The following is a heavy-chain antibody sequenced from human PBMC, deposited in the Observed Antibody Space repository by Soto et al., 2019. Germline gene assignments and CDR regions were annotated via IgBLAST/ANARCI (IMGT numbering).Heavy chain of an antibody. CDR3: ARYCINTSCQPDALDI. CDR1: GFTVSSNY. D-gene: IGHD2-2*01. V-gene: IGHV3-66*01. J-gene: IGHJ3*02. CDR2: IYSGGST. Sequence: EVQLVESGGGLVQPGGSLRLSCAASGFTVSSNYMSWVRQAPGKGLEWVSVIYSGGSTYYADSVKGRFTISRDNSKNKLYIQLINLRAVETTEHFCARYCINTSCQPDALDIWGQGTMVTVSS.